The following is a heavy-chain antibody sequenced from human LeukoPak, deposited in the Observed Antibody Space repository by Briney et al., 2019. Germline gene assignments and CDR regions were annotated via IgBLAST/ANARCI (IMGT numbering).Heavy chain of an antibody. J-gene: IGHJ6*03. V-gene: IGHV4-59*01. Sequence: SETLSLTCTVSGGSISSYYWSWIRQSPEKGLEWIGYVYYSRSTNYNPSLESRVIISVDTSKNQFSLKLISVTAADTAVYYCVRSVGYYYDSSGDRFYDYYFYMDVWGKGTSVIVSS. CDR3: VRSVGYYYDSSGDRFYDYYFYMDV. CDR1: GGSISSYY. D-gene: IGHD3-22*01. CDR2: VYYSRST.